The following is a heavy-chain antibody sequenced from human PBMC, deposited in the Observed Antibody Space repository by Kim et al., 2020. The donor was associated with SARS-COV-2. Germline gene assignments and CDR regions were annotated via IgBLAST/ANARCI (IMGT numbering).Heavy chain of an antibody. CDR2: IYYSGST. Sequence: SETLSLTCTVSGGSISSYYWSWIRQPPGKGLEWIGYIYYSGSTNYNPSLKSRVTISVDTSKNQFSLKLSSVTAADTAVYYCAGTARGATPTFQHWGQGT. J-gene: IGHJ1*01. CDR1: GGSISSYY. CDR3: AGTARGATPTFQH. V-gene: IGHV4-59*01. D-gene: IGHD1-26*01.